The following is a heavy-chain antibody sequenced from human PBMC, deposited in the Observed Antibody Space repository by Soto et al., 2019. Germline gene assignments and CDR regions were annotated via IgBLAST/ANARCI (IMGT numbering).Heavy chain of an antibody. V-gene: IGHV3-74*01. Sequence: EVQLVESGGGLVQPGGSLRLSCAASGFTFSSYWMHWVRQAPGKGLVWVSRINSDGSSTSYADSVKGRFTISRDNAKNTLYLQMNSLRAEDTAVYYCAREDHYCSSTSCPHGCLIYYYGMDVWGQGTTVTVSS. CDR1: GFTFSSYW. D-gene: IGHD2-2*01. J-gene: IGHJ6*02. CDR2: INSDGSST. CDR3: AREDHYCSSTSCPHGCLIYYYGMDV.